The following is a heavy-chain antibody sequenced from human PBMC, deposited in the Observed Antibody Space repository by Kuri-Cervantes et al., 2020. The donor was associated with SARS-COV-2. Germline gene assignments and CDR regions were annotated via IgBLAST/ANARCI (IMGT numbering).Heavy chain of an antibody. CDR2: ISYDGSNK. V-gene: IGHV3-30-3*01. CDR1: GFTFSTYP. CDR3: ARDQCRRGDIVVVPAAICYYYYGMDV. D-gene: IGHD2-2*01. Sequence: GESLKISCAASGFTFSTYPMHWVRQAPGKGLEWVAVISYDGSNKYYADSVEGRFTISRDNSKNTLYLQMNSLRAEDTAVYYCARDQCRRGDIVVVPAAICYYYYGMDVWGQGTTVTVSS. J-gene: IGHJ6*02.